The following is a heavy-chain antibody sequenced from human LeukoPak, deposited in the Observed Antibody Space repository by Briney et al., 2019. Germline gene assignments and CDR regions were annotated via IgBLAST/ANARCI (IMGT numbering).Heavy chain of an antibody. CDR1: GGSVNSGSYY. Sequence: PSETLSLTCTVSGGSVNSGSYYWSWIRQPPGKGLEWIGCIYYSGSTNYNPSLKSRVTISVDTSKNQFSLKLSSVTAADTAVYYCARSRGYCSGGSCPPYYFDYWGQGTLVTVFS. D-gene: IGHD2-15*01. J-gene: IGHJ4*02. CDR2: IYYSGST. CDR3: ARSRGYCSGGSCPPYYFDY. V-gene: IGHV4-61*01.